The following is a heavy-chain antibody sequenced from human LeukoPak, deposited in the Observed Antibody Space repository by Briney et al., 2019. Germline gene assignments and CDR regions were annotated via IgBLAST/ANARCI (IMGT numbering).Heavy chain of an antibody. CDR3: AKVAKYYYGSETYYFFEH. CDR1: GFTFSTYS. D-gene: IGHD3-10*01. CDR2: ISAASRGI. V-gene: IGHV3-48*01. J-gene: IGHJ4*02. Sequence: QPGGSLRLSCAASGFTFSTYSMSWVRQAPGKGLEWISHISAASRGIYYADSVKGRFTISRDNAENTLYLQMNSLRVEDTAVYYCAKVAKYYYGSETYYFFEHWGQGTPVTASS.